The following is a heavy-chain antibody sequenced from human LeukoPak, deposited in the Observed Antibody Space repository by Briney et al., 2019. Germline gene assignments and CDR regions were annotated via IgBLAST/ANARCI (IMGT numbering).Heavy chain of an antibody. V-gene: IGHV4-39*01. J-gene: IGHJ4*02. D-gene: IGHD3-16*02. CDR1: GGSINSNSDY. CDR3: ARQPLGSYRYFDC. CDR2: FYYSGST. Sequence: PSETLSLTCTVSGGSINSNSDYWGWIRQPPGKGLECIGSFYYSGSTHYNPSLKSRVTISVDTSKNQFSLKLSSVTAADTAMYYCARQPLGSYRYFDCWGQGALVTVSS.